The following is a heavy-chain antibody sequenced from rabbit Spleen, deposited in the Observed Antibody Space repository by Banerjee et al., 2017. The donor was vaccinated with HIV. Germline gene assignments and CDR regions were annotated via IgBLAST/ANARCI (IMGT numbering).Heavy chain of an antibody. D-gene: IGHD1-1*01. J-gene: IGHJ6*01. CDR3: ARDTSTSFSSYGMDL. CDR2: IYAGGSGFT. V-gene: IGHV1S40*01. CDR1: GFSLTSSDY. Sequence: QSLEESGGDLVKPGASLTLTCTASGFSLTSSDYMCWVRQAQGKGLEWIACIYAGGSGFTYHASWAKGRFTISKTSSTTVTLQMTSLTAADTATYFCARDTSTSFSSYGMDLWGQGTLVTVS.